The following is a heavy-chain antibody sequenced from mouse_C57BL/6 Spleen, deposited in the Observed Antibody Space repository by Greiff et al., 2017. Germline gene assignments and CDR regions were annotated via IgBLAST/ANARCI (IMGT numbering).Heavy chain of an antibody. J-gene: IGHJ4*01. V-gene: IGHV1-64*01. Sequence: VQLQQSGAELVKPGASVKLSCKASGYTFTSYWMHWVKQRPGQGLEWIGMIHPNSGSTNYNEKFKSKATLTVDKSSSTAYMQLSSLTSEDSAVYYCAREDDGYYPYAMDYWGQGTSVTVSS. CDR2: IHPNSGST. CDR1: GYTFTSYW. D-gene: IGHD2-3*01. CDR3: AREDDGYYPYAMDY.